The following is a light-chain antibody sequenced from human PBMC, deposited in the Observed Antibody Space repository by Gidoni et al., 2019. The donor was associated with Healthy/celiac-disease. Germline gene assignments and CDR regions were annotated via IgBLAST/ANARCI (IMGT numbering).Light chain of an antibody. J-gene: IGKJ2*01. V-gene: IGKV1-39*01. CDR2: AAS. Sequence: DIQMTRSPSSLSASVGDRVTITCRASQSISSYLNWYQQKPGKAPKLLIYAASSLQSGVPSRFSGSGSGTDFTLTISSLQPEDFATYYCQQSYSTPPDFGQXTKLEIK. CDR3: QQSYSTPPD. CDR1: QSISSY.